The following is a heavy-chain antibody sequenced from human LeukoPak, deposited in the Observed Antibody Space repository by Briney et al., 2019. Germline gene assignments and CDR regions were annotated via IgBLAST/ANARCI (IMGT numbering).Heavy chain of an antibody. CDR2: MNPNSGNT. CDR3: ARAAYSGYDYDY. Sequence: RASVKVSCKASGYTFTSYDINWVRQATGQGLEWMGWMNPNSGNTGYAQKFQGRVTMTRNTSISTAYMELSSLRSEDTAVYYCARAAYSGYDYDYWGQGTLVTVSS. D-gene: IGHD5-12*01. J-gene: IGHJ4*02. V-gene: IGHV1-8*01. CDR1: GYTFTSYD.